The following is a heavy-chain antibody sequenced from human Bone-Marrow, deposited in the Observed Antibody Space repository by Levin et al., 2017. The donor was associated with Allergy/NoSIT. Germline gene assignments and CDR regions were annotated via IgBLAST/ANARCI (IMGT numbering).Heavy chain of an antibody. CDR1: GFTLGNFG. V-gene: IGHV3-30*03. CDR3: ARDRGQWLVEHPYYGLDL. Sequence: GGSLRLSCAASGFTLGNFGIHWVRQAPDKGLEWVAVISYDGKNQNSADSVKGRFSISRDNSKNTLYLQMNSLSREDTAVYFCARDRGQWLVEHPYYGLDLWGQGTTVIVSS. CDR2: ISYDGKNQ. J-gene: IGHJ6*02. D-gene: IGHD6-19*01.